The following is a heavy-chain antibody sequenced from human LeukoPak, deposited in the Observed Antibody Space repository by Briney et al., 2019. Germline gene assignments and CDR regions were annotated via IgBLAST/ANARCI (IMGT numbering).Heavy chain of an antibody. D-gene: IGHD6-19*01. CDR3: ARDLPGGAVDP. CDR1: GGSISSSSYY. Sequence: SETLSLTCTVSGGSISSSSYYWGWIRQPPGKGLEWIGSIYYSGSTYYNPSLKSRVTISVDTSKNQFSLKLSSVTAADTAVYYCARDLPGGAVDPWGQGTLVTVSS. V-gene: IGHV4-39*07. J-gene: IGHJ5*02. CDR2: IYYSGST.